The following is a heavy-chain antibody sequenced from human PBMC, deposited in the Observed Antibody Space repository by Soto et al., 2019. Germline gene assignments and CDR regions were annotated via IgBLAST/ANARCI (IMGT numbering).Heavy chain of an antibody. D-gene: IGHD3-10*01. Sequence: QVQLVQSGAEVKKPGSSVKVSCKASGGTFSSYAISWVRQAPGQGLEWMGGIIPIFGTANYAQKFQGRVTITADKSTSPASMELSSLRSEDTAVYYCATSRLWFGELFKDYYYGMDVWGQGTTVTVSS. V-gene: IGHV1-69*06. CDR2: IIPIFGTA. CDR3: ATSRLWFGELFKDYYYGMDV. J-gene: IGHJ6*02. CDR1: GGTFSSYA.